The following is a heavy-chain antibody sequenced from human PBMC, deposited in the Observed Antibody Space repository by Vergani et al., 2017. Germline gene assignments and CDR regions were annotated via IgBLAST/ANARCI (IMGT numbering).Heavy chain of an antibody. CDR2: IWYDGSNK. D-gene: IGHD6-19*01. V-gene: IGHV3-33*01. CDR1: GFTFSSYG. J-gene: IGHJ3*02. CDR3: ARDALAVAGTDAFDI. Sequence: QVQLVESGGGVVQPGRSLRLSCAASGFTFSSYGMHWVRQAPGKGLEWVAGIWYDGSNKYYEDSVEGRFTISRDNSKNTLYLQMNSLRSEDTAVYYCARDALAVAGTDAFDIWGQGTMVTVSS.